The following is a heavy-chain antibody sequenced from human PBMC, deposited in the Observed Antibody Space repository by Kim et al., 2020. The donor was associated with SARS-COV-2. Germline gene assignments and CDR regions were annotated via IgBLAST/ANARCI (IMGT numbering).Heavy chain of an antibody. D-gene: IGHD2-15*01. Sequence: GGSLRLSCVASGFPFSSYSMNWVRRAPGKGLEWVSYISTSTSSATLYYADSVKGRFTISRDNAKNSLYLQMNSLRDEDTAVYYCARDNRTPYWYFDLWGRGTLVTVSS. CDR2: ISTSTSSATL. CDR1: GFPFSSYS. J-gene: IGHJ2*01. V-gene: IGHV3-48*02. CDR3: ARDNRTPYWYFDL.